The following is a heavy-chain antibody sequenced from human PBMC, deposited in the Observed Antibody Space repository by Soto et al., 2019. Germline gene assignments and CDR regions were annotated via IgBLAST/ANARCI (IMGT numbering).Heavy chain of an antibody. CDR1: GYTFINFD. J-gene: IGHJ4*02. V-gene: IGHV1-8*02. Sequence: GASVKVSCKASGYTFINFDISWVRQAAGQGLEWLGWMNPGSGKTGYASKFQGRVAMTRDASTGTSHLELSSLTSDDTAVYYCAKAGGAAGTVDYFDYWGQGTLVTVSS. D-gene: IGHD6-13*01. CDR2: MNPGSGKT. CDR3: AKAGGAAGTVDYFDY.